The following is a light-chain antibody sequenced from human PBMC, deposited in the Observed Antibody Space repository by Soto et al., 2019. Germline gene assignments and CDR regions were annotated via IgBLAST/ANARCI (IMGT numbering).Light chain of an antibody. V-gene: IGKV3-15*01. CDR3: QQYTNWSYT. J-gene: IGKJ2*01. CDR1: QSVGSN. Sequence: IGMTQYPATLSLSPGRRASLSCRASQSVGSNLAWYQQTAGQAPRLLIYGASTSATGIPARFSGSGSGTGFTLTISSLQSEDFAVYYCQQYTNWSYTFGKGTKLESK. CDR2: GAS.